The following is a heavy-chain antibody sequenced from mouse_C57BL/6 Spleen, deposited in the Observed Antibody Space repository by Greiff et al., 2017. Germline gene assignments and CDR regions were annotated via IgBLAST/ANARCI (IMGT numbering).Heavy chain of an antibody. D-gene: IGHD1-1*01. J-gene: IGHJ4*01. CDR3: ARLGTTVLGAMDY. Sequence: QVQLQQPGTELVKPGASVKLSCKASGYTFTSYWMHWVKQRPGQGLEWIGNINPCNGGTNYNEKFKSKATLTVDKSSSTAYMQLSSLTSEDSAVYYCARLGTTVLGAMDYWGQGTSVTVSS. CDR2: INPCNGGT. CDR1: GYTFTSYW. V-gene: IGHV1-53*01.